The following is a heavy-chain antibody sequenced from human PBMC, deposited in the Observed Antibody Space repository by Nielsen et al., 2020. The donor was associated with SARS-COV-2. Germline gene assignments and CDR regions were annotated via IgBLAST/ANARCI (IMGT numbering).Heavy chain of an antibody. D-gene: IGHD1-26*01. Sequence: GESLKISCAASGFSFSRYAMHWVRQAPGKGLEWVASLWYDGSNEYYGESLKGRVTISRDTAKNSLYLQMNSLRDEDTAVYYCARDFRPKVGAKRNWFDPWGQGTLVTVSS. CDR3: ARDFRPKVGAKRNWFDP. J-gene: IGHJ5*02. CDR1: GFSFSRYA. V-gene: IGHV3-33*01. CDR2: LWYDGSNE.